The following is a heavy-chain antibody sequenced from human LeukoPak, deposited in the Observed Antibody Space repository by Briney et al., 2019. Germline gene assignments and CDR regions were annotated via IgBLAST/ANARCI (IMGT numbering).Heavy chain of an antibody. J-gene: IGHJ6*02. CDR2: IYYSGST. CDR1: GGSISSYY. D-gene: IGHD4-11*01. Sequence: SETLSLTCTVSGGSISSYYWSWIRQPPGKGLEWIGYIYYSGSTNYNPPLKSRVTISVDTSKNQFSLKLSSVTAADTAVYYCASLQTYGMDVWGQGTTVTVSS. V-gene: IGHV4-59*08. CDR3: ASLQTYGMDV.